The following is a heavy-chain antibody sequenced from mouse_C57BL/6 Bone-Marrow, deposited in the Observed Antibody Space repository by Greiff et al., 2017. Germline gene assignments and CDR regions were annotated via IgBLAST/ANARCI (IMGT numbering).Heavy chain of an antibody. CDR3: ASWGLRLRRDY. CDR1: GFNIKNTY. D-gene: IGHD3-2*02. Sequence: VQLKQSVAELVRPGASVKLSCTASGFNIKNTYMPWVKQRPEQGLEWIGRIDPANGNTKYAPKFQGKATITADTSSNTAYLQLSSLTSEYTAIYYYASWGLRLRRDYWGQGTTLTVSS. CDR2: IDPANGNT. J-gene: IGHJ2*01. V-gene: IGHV14-3*01.